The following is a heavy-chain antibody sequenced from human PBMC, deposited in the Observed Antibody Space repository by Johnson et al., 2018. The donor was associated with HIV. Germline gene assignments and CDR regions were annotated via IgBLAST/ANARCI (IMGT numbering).Heavy chain of an antibody. CDR2: ISYDGSNK. CDR1: GFTFSIYW. V-gene: IGHV3-30*03. CDR3: ALISAAAGSDDAFDI. D-gene: IGHD6-13*01. J-gene: IGHJ3*02. Sequence: VQVVESGGGVVQPGGSLRLSCAASGFTFSIYWMSWVRQAPGKGLEWVAVISYDGSNKYYADSVKGRFTISRDNSKNTLYLQMNSLRAEDTAVYYCALISAAAGSDDAFDIWGQGTMVTVSS.